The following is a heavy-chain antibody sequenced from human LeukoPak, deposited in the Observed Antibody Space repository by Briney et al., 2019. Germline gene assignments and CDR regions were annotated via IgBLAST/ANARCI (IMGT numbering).Heavy chain of an antibody. CDR2: IYYSGST. V-gene: IGHV4-61*08. CDR1: GGSISSGGYY. D-gene: IGHD6-25*01. Sequence: SETLSLTCTVSGGSISSGGYYWSWIRQSPGWGLEWIGYIYYSGSTNYNPSLKSRVTISVDTSKNQFSLKLNSVNAADTAVYYCARDPDAAYYFDKWGQGTLVTVSS. J-gene: IGHJ4*02. CDR3: ARDPDAAYYFDK.